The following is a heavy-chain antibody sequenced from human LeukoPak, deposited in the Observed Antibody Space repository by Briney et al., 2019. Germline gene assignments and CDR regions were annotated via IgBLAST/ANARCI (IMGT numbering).Heavy chain of an antibody. CDR1: GFTFSSYS. V-gene: IGHV3-21*01. Sequence: GGSLRLSCAASGFTFSSYSMNWVRQAPGKGLEWVSSISSSSSYIYYADSVKGRFTISRDNAKNSLYLQMNSLRAEDTAVYYCARDFFVDIVATINAPIDYWGQGTLVTVSS. CDR3: ARDFFVDIVATINAPIDY. J-gene: IGHJ4*02. D-gene: IGHD5-12*01. CDR2: ISSSSSYI.